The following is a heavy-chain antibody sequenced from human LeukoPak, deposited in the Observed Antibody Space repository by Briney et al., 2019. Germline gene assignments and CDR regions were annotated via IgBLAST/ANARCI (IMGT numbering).Heavy chain of an antibody. V-gene: IGHV3-23*01. J-gene: IGHJ4*02. Sequence: GGSLRLSCAASGFTFSSYAMSWVRQAPGKGLEWVSAISGSGGSTYYADSVKGRFTISRDNSKNTLYLQMNSLGAEDTAVYYCAKGPRRWFGELLFFDYWGQGTLVTVSS. CDR1: GFTFSSYA. CDR3: AKGPRRWFGELLFFDY. D-gene: IGHD3-10*01. CDR2: ISGSGGST.